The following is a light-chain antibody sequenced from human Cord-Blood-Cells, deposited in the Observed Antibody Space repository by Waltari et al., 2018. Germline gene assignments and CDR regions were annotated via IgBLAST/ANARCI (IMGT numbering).Light chain of an antibody. CDR2: DAS. Sequence: DIQMTQSPSSLSASVGDSVTITCQASQDISNYLNWYQQTPGKAPKLLIYDASNLETGVPSRFSGSGSGPDFTFTISSLQPEDIATYYCQQYDNLPPFTFGPGTKVDIK. CDR3: QQYDNLPPFT. CDR1: QDISNY. J-gene: IGKJ3*01. V-gene: IGKV1-33*01.